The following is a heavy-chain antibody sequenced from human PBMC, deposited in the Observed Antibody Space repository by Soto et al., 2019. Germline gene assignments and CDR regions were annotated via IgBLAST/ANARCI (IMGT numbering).Heavy chain of an antibody. CDR2: IGVSGDTT. J-gene: IGHJ4*02. CDR3: AKVRRFGELRSLY. D-gene: IGHD3-10*01. CDR1: GFTFSSYA. V-gene: IGHV3-23*01. Sequence: EGQLLESGGCLVPPGGSLRLSCAASGFTFSSYAMSWVGQAPGKGLEWVSAIGVSGDTTYYADSVKGRFTISRDNSKNTLYLQMGSLRAEETSVYYCAKVRRFGELRSLYWGQGTLVTVSS.